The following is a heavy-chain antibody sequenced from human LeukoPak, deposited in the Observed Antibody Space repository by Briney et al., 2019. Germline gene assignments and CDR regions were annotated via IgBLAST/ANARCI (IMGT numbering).Heavy chain of an antibody. CDR1: GFTFSSYA. Sequence: GGSLRLSCAASGFTFSSYAMSWVRQAPGKGLEWVSGISGRGGSTYYADSVKGRFTISRDNAKNSLYLQMNSLRAEDTAVYYCAREGYYDYVWGSYPKTDAFDIWGQGTMVTVSS. J-gene: IGHJ3*02. CDR2: ISGRGGST. CDR3: AREGYYDYVWGSYPKTDAFDI. D-gene: IGHD3-16*02. V-gene: IGHV3-23*01.